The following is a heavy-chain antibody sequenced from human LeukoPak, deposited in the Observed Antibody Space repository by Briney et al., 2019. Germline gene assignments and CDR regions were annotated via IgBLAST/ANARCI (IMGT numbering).Heavy chain of an antibody. CDR3: ATSSGTYFYSFDY. CDR1: GGSISSYY. V-gene: IGHV4-59*01. CDR2: IYYTGST. Sequence: SETLSLTCTVSGGSISSYYWTWIRQPPGKGLEWIGYIYYTGSTNYYPPLKSRVTMSVDTSKNQFSLTLSSVTAADTAIYYCATSSGTYFYSFDYWGQGTLVTVSS. J-gene: IGHJ4*02. D-gene: IGHD3-10*01.